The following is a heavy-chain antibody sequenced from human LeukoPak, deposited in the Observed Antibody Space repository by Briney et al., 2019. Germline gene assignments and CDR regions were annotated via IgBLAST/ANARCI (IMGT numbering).Heavy chain of an antibody. D-gene: IGHD5-12*01. Sequence: GRSLRLSCAASGFTFSGYWMNWVRQAPGKWLEWLANIKTDGSEKYYVDSVRGGFTISRDNAKNSLYLQMNSLRAEDTAVYYCARDLNTRNSYELAYWGQGTLVIVSS. J-gene: IGHJ4*02. V-gene: IGHV3-7*01. CDR1: GFTFSGYW. CDR3: ARDLNTRNSYELAY. CDR2: IKTDGSEK.